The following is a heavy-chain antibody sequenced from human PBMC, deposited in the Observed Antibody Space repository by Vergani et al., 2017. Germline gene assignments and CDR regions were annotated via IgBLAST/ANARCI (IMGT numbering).Heavy chain of an antibody. CDR1: GYTFTGYY. CDR2: INPSGGST. J-gene: IGHJ4*02. V-gene: IGHV1-46*01. Sequence: QVQLVQSGAEVQKPGASVKVSCKASGYTFTGYYMHWVRQAPGQGLEWMGIINPSGGSTSYAQKFQGRVTMTRDTSTSTVYMELSSLRSEDTAVYYWARGWIIAAAEVRLKLDYWGQGTLVTVSS. CDR3: ARGWIIAAAEVRLKLDY. D-gene: IGHD6-13*01.